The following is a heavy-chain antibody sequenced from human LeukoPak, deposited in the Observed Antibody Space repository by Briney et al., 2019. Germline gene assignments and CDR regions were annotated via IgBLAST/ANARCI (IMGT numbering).Heavy chain of an antibody. Sequence: SETLSLTCAVYGGSFSGYYWSWIRQPPGKGLEWIGEINHSGSTNYNPSLKSRVTISVDTSKNQFSLKVTSVTAADTAIYYCARGTKLGGATEWFDPWGQGTLVTVSP. CDR2: INHSGST. J-gene: IGHJ5*02. D-gene: IGHD1-26*01. CDR1: GGSFSGYY. CDR3: ARGTKLGGATEWFDP. V-gene: IGHV4-34*01.